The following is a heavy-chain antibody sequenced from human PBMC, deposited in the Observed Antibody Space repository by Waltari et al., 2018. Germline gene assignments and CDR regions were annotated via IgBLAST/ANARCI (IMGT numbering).Heavy chain of an antibody. CDR3: ARDLVMIVVSKGFDP. CDR1: GGSISRYS. CDR2: IYTSGST. D-gene: IGHD3-22*01. J-gene: IGHJ5*02. Sequence: QVQLQESGPGLVKPSETLSLTCTVPGGSISRYSWTWIRPPAGKGLEWIGRIYTSGSTNYNPSLKSRVTMSVDTSKNQFSLKLSSVTAADTAVYYCARDLVMIVVSKGFDPWGQGTLVTVSS. V-gene: IGHV4-4*07.